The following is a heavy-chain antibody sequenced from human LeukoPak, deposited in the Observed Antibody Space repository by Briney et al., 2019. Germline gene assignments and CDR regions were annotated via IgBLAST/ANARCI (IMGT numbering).Heavy chain of an antibody. CDR3: ARGARGYNYD. V-gene: IGHV4-38-2*02. Sequence: PSETLSLTCTVSGHSISGDYYWGWSRQPPGKGGGWIGSIYHSGSTYYNPSLKSRVTISVDTSKNQFSLKVNSVTAADTAVYYCARGARGYNYDWGQGTLVTVSS. D-gene: IGHD5-18*01. J-gene: IGHJ4*02. CDR1: GHSISGDYY. CDR2: IYHSGST.